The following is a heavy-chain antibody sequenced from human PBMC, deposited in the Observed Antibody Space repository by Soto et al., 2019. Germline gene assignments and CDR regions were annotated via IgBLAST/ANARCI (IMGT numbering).Heavy chain of an antibody. CDR3: ASDYGDYSYCFAY. CDR1: ERSVGSSSYY. J-gene: IGHJ4*02. D-gene: IGHD4-17*01. CDR2: IYYSGST. Sequence: LSVTRRFAERSVGSSSYYWWWMRHPPGKGLEWIGSIYYSGSTYYNPSLKSRVTMSVDTSKNQFSLDLSSVTAADTALYYCASDYGDYSYCFAYWGRGTLVPVIS. V-gene: IGHV4-39*01.